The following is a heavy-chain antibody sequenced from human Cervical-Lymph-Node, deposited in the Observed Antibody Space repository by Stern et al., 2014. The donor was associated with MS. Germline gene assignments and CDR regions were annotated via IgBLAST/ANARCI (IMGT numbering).Heavy chain of an antibody. CDR3: AKGTHYYDGSSMDV. CDR2: ISSNSAGI. CDR1: GFTFHDYA. J-gene: IGHJ6*02. Sequence: EVQLLESEGGLVQPGRSLRLSCAASGFTFHDYAMHWVRQAPGKGLEWVSGISSNSAGIDYADSVKGRFTISRDNAKNSLYLQMNSLRAEDTALYYCAKGTHYYDGSSMDVWGQGTTVTVSS. D-gene: IGHD3-22*01. V-gene: IGHV3-9*01.